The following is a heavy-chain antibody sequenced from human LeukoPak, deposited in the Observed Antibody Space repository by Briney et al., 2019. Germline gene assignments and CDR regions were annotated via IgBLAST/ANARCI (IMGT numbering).Heavy chain of an antibody. Sequence: GGSLRLSCAASGFTFSSYAMHWVRQAPGKGLEWVAVISYDGSNKYYADSVKGRFTISRDNSKNTLYLQMNSLRAEDTAVYYCARDHYSIYYYYGMDVWGQGTTVTVSS. D-gene: IGHD2-15*01. CDR2: ISYDGSNK. V-gene: IGHV3-30*04. CDR1: GFTFSSYA. CDR3: ARDHYSIYYYYGMDV. J-gene: IGHJ6*02.